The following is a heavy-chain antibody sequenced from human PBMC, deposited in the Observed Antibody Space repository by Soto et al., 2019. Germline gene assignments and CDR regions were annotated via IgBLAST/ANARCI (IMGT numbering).Heavy chain of an antibody. V-gene: IGHV3-66*01. CDR3: ARGQDYIWGSYRYPMLGDY. Sequence: GGSLRLSCAASGFTVSSNYMSWVRQAPGKGLEWVSVIYSGGSTYYADSVKGRFTISRDNSKNTLYLQMNSLRAEDTAVYYCARGQDYIWGSYRYPMLGDYWGQGTLVTVSS. D-gene: IGHD3-16*02. CDR1: GFTVSSNY. J-gene: IGHJ4*02. CDR2: IYSGGST.